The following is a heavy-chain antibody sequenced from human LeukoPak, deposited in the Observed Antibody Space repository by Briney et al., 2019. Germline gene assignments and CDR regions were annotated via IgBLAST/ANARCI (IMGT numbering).Heavy chain of an antibody. Sequence: SETLSLTCTVSGYFINSDYYWGWIRQPPGKGLQWIWSFFHTGSIYYNPSLKSRVAISVDTSKNQFSLKLSSVTAADTAVYYCARARYSSGPFDYWGQGTLVTVSS. CDR1: GYFINSDYY. J-gene: IGHJ4*02. D-gene: IGHD6-19*01. V-gene: IGHV4-38-2*02. CDR3: ARARYSSGPFDY. CDR2: FFHTGSI.